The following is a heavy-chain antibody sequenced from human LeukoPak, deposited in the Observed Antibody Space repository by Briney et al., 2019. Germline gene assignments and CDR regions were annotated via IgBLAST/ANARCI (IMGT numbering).Heavy chain of an antibody. CDR2: INPNSGGT. J-gene: IGHJ4*02. D-gene: IGHD6-6*01. V-gene: IGHV1-2*02. CDR1: GYTFTGYY. Sequence: GASVKVSCKASGYTFTGYYMHWVRQAPGQGLEWMGWINPNSGGTNYAQKFQGRVTMTRDTSISTAYMELSRLRSDDTAVYYCARDRVIAARPFPTFDYWGQGTLVTVSS. CDR3: ARDRVIAARPFPTFDY.